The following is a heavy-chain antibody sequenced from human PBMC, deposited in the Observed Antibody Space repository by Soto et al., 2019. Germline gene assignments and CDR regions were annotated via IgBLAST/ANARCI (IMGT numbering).Heavy chain of an antibody. J-gene: IGHJ4*02. V-gene: IGHV3-43*01. D-gene: IGHD3-9*01. CDR2: ISWDGGIT. Sequence: PGGSPRLSCAASGFSFEDYTMHWVRQGPGKGPEWISLISWDGGITDYSDSVKGRFISSRDNSKNSLFLDMNSLTSEDAAMYFCARDSYDILTGQKRYFDFWGQGTLVTVSS. CDR3: ARDSYDILTGQKRYFDF. CDR1: GFSFEDYT.